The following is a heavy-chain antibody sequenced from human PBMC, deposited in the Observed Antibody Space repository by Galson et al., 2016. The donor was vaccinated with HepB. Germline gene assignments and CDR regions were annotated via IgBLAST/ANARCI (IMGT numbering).Heavy chain of an antibody. CDR2: IIPVFGTG. V-gene: IGHV1-69*13. CDR1: GGNFSNFA. D-gene: IGHD1-14*01. CDR3: AREGSGLTFDY. Sequence: SVKVSCKASGGNFSNFAINWVRQAPGQGLEWMAGIIPVFGTGKHAGKFQGRVTFTADQSASITYMELSSLRSEDTAVYYCAREGSGLTFDYWGQGTLVTVSS. J-gene: IGHJ4*02.